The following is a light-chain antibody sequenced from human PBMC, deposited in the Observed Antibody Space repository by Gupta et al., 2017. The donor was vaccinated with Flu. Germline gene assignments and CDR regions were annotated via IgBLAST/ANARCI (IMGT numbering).Light chain of an antibody. CDR3: QQTDNAPLT. V-gene: IGKV1-39*01. Sequence: PSSLSASVGDRVTLTCRASQRISTYLNWYQQKPGQAPKVLIYAASSLQSGVPTRFSGSGSGTDFSLTISRLQPEDFATYYCQQTDNAPLTFGGGTKVQI. J-gene: IGKJ4*01. CDR2: AAS. CDR1: QRISTY.